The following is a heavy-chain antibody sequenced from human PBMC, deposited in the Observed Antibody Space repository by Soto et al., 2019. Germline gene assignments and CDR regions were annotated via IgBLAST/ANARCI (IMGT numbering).Heavy chain of an antibody. CDR1: GYTFTSYD. V-gene: IGHV1-8*01. Sequence: QVQLVQSGAEVKKPGASVKVSCKASGYTFTSYDINWVRQATGQGLEWMGWMNPNSGNTGYAQKFQGRVTMTRNTSRSTAYMELSSLRSEDTAVYYCASSATYGDYAFDIWRQGTMVTVSS. CDR3: ASSATYGDYAFDI. D-gene: IGHD4-17*01. CDR2: MNPNSGNT. J-gene: IGHJ3*02.